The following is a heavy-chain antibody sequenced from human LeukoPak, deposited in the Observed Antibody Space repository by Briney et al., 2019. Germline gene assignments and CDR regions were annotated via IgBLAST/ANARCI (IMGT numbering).Heavy chain of an antibody. CDR1: GFTFSSYN. CDR3: ASNDYYYGSGSYYFDP. J-gene: IGHJ5*02. Sequence: GGSLRLSCAASGFTFSSYNMNWVRQAPGKGLEWVSSISSSSSYIYYADSVKGRFTISRDNAKNSLYLQMNSLRAEDTAVYYCASNDYYYGSGSYYFDPWGQGTLVTVSS. D-gene: IGHD3-10*01. CDR2: ISSSSSYI. V-gene: IGHV3-21*01.